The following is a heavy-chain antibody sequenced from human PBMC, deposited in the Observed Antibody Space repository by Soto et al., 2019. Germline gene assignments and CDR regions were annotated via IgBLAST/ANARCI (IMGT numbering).Heavy chain of an antibody. Sequence: GASVKISCKASGYTFTSYAMHWVRQAPGQRLEWMGWINAGNGNTKYSQKFQGRVTITRDTSASTAYMELSSLRSEDTAVYYCARAYCGGDCYYYYMDVWGKGTTVTVSS. CDR1: GYTFTSYA. CDR3: ARAYCGGDCYYYYMDV. J-gene: IGHJ6*03. CDR2: INAGNGNT. V-gene: IGHV1-3*01. D-gene: IGHD2-21*01.